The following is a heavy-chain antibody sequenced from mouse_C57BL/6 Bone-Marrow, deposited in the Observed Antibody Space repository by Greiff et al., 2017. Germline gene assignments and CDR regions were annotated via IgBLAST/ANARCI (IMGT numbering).Heavy chain of an antibody. CDR3: AGIYYCGSRGYYFDY. Sequence: EVKLQESGAELVRPGSSVKMSCKTSGYTFTSYGINWVKQRPGQGLEWIGYIYIGNGYTEYNEKFKGKATLTSDTSSSTAYMQLSSLTSEDSAIYFCAGIYYCGSRGYYFDYWGQGTTLTVSS. CDR1: GYTFTSYG. J-gene: IGHJ2*01. CDR2: IYIGNGYT. V-gene: IGHV1-58*01. D-gene: IGHD1-1*01.